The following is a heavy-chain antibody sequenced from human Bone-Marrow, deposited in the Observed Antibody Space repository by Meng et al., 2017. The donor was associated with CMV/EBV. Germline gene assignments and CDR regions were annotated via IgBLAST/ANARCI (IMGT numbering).Heavy chain of an antibody. J-gene: IGHJ6*02. CDR1: GFTFSSYS. CDR2: ISSSSSYI. Sequence: GESLKISCAASGFTFSSYSMNWVRQAPGKGLEWVSSISSSSSYIYYADSVKGRFTISRDNAKNSLYLQMNSLRAEDTAVYYCARDESRPSDVWGQGTTVTFSS. D-gene: IGHD6-6*01. V-gene: IGHV3-21*01. CDR3: ARDESRPSDV.